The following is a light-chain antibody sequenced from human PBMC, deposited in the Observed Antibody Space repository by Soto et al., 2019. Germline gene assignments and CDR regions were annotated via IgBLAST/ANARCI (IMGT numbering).Light chain of an antibody. CDR1: QTVSTN. CDR3: HQYTNWLALT. Sequence: EIVMTQSPATLSVSPGESATLSCRASQTVSTNLAWYQQKPGQAPRLLIYDASTRATGIPVRFRGSGSGTQFTLTISSLQSEDSAVYYCHQYTNWLALTFGGGTEVEIK. V-gene: IGKV3-15*01. CDR2: DAS. J-gene: IGKJ4*01.